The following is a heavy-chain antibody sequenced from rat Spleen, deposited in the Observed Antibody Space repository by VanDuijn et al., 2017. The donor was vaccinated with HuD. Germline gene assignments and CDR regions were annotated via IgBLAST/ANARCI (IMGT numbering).Heavy chain of an antibody. Sequence: QVQLKESGPGLVQPSETLSLHCTFPGFSLTTYSISWVRLSSGKGPEWMGKVWYDGDTAYNPVLKSRLSISRYISKNQVFLKMNSLQADDTGTYYCARAGEFGVDRDWLPYWGQGTLVTVSS. D-gene: IGHD4-3*01. CDR1: GFSLTTYS. CDR2: VWYDGDT. V-gene: IGHV2-34*01. J-gene: IGHJ3*01. CDR3: ARAGEFGVDRDWLPY.